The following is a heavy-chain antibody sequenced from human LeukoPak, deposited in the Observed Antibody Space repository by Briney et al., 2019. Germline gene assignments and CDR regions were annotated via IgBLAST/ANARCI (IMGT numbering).Heavy chain of an antibody. V-gene: IGHV4-59*01. CDR1: GGSISSYY. D-gene: IGHD6-13*01. Sequence: PSETLSLTCTVSGGSISSYYWNWIRQPPGKGLEWIGYIYYSGSTNYNPSLKSRVTISVDTSKNQFSLKLSSVTAADTAVYYCARVAAAYDWYFDLWGRGTLVTVSS. CDR3: ARVAAAYDWYFDL. J-gene: IGHJ2*01. CDR2: IYYSGST.